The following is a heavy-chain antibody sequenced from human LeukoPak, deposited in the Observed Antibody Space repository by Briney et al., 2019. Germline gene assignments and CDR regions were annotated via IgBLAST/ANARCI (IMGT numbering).Heavy chain of an antibody. D-gene: IGHD2-2*01. CDR1: GFTFSSYS. CDR3: ARASLRYCSSTSCSLDY. J-gene: IGHJ4*02. V-gene: IGHV3-21*01. CDR2: ISSSSSYI. Sequence: GGSLRLSCAASGFTFSSYSMNWVRQAPGKGLEWVSSISSSSSYIYYADSVKGRFTISRDNAKNSLYLQMNSLRAEDTAVYYCARASLRYCSSTSCSLDYWGQGTLVTVSS.